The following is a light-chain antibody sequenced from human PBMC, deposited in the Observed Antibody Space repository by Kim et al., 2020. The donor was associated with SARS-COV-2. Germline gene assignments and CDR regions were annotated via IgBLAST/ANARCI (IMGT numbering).Light chain of an antibody. CDR3: SSYTGSYTYV. Sequence: GQSVTMSCTGTSSDVGGYNYVSWYQQHPGKAPKLMIYEVSKRPSGVPNRFSGSKSGNTASLTVSGLQAEDEADYYCSSYTGSYTYVFGSGTKVTVL. CDR1: SSDVGGYNY. V-gene: IGLV2-8*01. J-gene: IGLJ1*01. CDR2: EVS.